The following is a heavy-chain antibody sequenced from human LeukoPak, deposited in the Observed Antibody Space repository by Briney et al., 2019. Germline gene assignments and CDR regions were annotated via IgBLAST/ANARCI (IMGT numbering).Heavy chain of an antibody. CDR1: GGSISSSSYY. CDR3: ARQSRGTVTRRSQRPNYYYYMDV. V-gene: IGHV4-39*01. D-gene: IGHD4-17*01. J-gene: IGHJ6*03. CDR2: MYYIGST. Sequence: SETLSLTCTVSGGSISSSSYYWGWIRQPPGKGLEWIGSMYYIGSTNYNPSLKSRVTISVDTSKNQFSLKLSSVTAADTAVYYCARQSRGTVTRRSQRPNYYYYMDVWGKGTTVTISS.